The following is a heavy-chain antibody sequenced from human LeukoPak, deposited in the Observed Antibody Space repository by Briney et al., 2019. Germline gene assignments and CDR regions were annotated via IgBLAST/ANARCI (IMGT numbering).Heavy chain of an antibody. CDR3: ARAYLSKSADPRLRY. CDR2: IKPNSGGT. Sequence: ASVKVSCKASGYTFTGYYMHWVRQAPGQGLEWMGWIKPNSGGTNYAQKFQGRVTMTRDTSISTAYMELSRLRSDDTAVYYCARAYLSKSADPRLRYWGQGTLVTVSS. V-gene: IGHV1-2*02. CDR1: GYTFTGYY. J-gene: IGHJ4*02.